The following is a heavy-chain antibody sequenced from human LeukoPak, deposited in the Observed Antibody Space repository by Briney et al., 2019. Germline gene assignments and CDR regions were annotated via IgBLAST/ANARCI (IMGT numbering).Heavy chain of an antibody. Sequence: GGSLRLSCVASGVTFSTYAMNWVRQVPGKGLEWVSLISDSGSTTYHADSVKGRFTISRDNSKNTLYLQMNSLSAEDSAVYYCAKGGCCGATNCYIAYWGQGTLVTVSS. D-gene: IGHD2-2*02. CDR3: AKGGCCGATNCYIAY. J-gene: IGHJ4*02. CDR1: GVTFSTYA. CDR2: ISDSGSTT. V-gene: IGHV3-23*01.